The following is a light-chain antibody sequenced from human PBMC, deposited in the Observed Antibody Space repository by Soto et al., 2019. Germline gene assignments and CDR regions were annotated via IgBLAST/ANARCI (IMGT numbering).Light chain of an antibody. V-gene: IGKV1-5*01. CDR1: QSVSRR. CDR3: HTYNSSSLHT. CDR2: DAS. Sequence: DIQMTQSPSTLSASVGDRITITCRASQSVSRRLAWYQQKPGKAPKLLIYDASSLESGVPSRFSGRGSGTEFTLTISSLQPDDCATYYCHTYNSSSLHTFGHGTKLEIK. J-gene: IGKJ2*01.